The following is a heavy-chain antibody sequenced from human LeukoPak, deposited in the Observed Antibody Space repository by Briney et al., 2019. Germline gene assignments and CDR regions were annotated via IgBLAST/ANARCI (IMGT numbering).Heavy chain of an antibody. D-gene: IGHD3-10*01. CDR2: TYYSGST. Sequence: PSETLSLTCTVSGGSISSSSYYWGWIRQPPGKGLEWIGSTYYSGSTYYNPSLKSRVTISVDTSKNQFSLKLSSVTAADTAVYYCARSYGTPSGSYLERPYYFDYWGQGTLVTVSS. CDR1: GGSISSSSYY. CDR3: ARSYGTPSGSYLERPYYFDY. J-gene: IGHJ4*02. V-gene: IGHV4-39*01.